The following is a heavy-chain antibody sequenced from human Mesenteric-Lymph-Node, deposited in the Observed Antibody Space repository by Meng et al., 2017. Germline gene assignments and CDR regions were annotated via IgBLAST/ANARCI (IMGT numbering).Heavy chain of an antibody. CDR1: GFTFSSYA. J-gene: IGHJ5*02. D-gene: IGHD6-13*01. CDR2: ISYDGSNK. V-gene: IGHV3-30*04. Sequence: GESLKISCAASGFTFSSYAMHWVRQAPGKGLEWVAVISYDGSNKYYADSVKGRFTISRDNSKNTLYLQMNSLRAEDTAVYYCTRLPWYSGSWYSEENWFDPWGQGTLVTVSS. CDR3: TRLPWYSGSWYSEENWFDP.